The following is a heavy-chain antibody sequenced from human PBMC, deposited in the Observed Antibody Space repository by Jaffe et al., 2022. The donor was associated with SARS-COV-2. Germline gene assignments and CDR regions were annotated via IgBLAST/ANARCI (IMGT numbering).Heavy chain of an antibody. CDR1: GGSFSGYY. J-gene: IGHJ6*03. V-gene: IGHV4-34*01. D-gene: IGHD3-10*01. CDR2: INHSGST. Sequence: QVQLQQWGAGLLKPSETLSLTCAVYGGSFSGYYWSWIRQPPGKGLEWIGEINHSGSTNYNPSLKSRVTISVDTSKNQFSLKLSSVTAADTAVYYCARGRSGSGKKKYYYYMDVWGKGTTVTVSS. CDR3: ARGRSGSGKKKYYYYMDV.